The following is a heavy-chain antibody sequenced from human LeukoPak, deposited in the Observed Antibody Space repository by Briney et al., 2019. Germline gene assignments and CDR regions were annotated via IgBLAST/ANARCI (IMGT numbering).Heavy chain of an antibody. CDR3: ARDLLYSSSWYGGYFDY. J-gene: IGHJ4*02. D-gene: IGHD6-13*01. CDR2: ISSSGSTI. CDR1: GFTFSSYE. V-gene: IGHV3-48*03. Sequence: GGSLRLSXAASGFTFSSYEMNWVRQAPGKGLEWVSYISSSGSTIYYADSVKGRFTISRDNAKNSLYLQMNSLRAEDTAVYYCARDLLYSSSWYGGYFDYWGQGTLVTVSS.